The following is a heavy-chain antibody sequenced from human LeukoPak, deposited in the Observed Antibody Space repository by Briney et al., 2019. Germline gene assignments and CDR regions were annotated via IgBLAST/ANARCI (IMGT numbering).Heavy chain of an antibody. CDR3: ARGSLRPPYYYYYYMDV. CDR1: GYTFTSYG. J-gene: IGHJ6*03. V-gene: IGHV1-18*01. CDR2: ISAYNGNT. Sequence: ASVKVSCKASGYTFTSYGISWVRQAPGQGLEWMGWISAYNGNTNYAQKLQGRVTMTTDTSTSTAYMELSSLRSEDTAVYYCARGSLRPPYYYYYYMDVWGKGTTVTVSS. D-gene: IGHD2-15*01.